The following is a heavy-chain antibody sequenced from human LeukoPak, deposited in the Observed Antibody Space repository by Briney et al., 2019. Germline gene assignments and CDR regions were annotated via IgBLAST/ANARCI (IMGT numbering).Heavy chain of an antibody. CDR3: ARDSRQDDYYYYMDV. D-gene: IGHD5-24*01. J-gene: IGHJ6*03. CDR1: GGSFSGYY. V-gene: IGHV4-59*01. Sequence: PSETLSLTCAVYGGSFSGYYWSWIRQPPGKGLEWIGYIYYSGSTNYNPSLKSRVTISVDTSKNQFSLKLSSVTAADTAVYYCARDSRQDDYYYYMDVWGKGTTVTISS. CDR2: IYYSGST.